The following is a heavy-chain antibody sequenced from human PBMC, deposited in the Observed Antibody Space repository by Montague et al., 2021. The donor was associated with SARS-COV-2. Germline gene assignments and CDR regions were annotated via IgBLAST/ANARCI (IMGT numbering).Heavy chain of an antibody. CDR3: ARMALASSSSDFDY. J-gene: IGHJ4*02. Sequence: TLSLTCTVSGGSISSGGYYWSWIRQHPGKGLEWIGYIYYSGRTXYXXXXKXRVTISVDTSKNQFSLKLSSVTAADTAVYYCARMALASSSSDFDYWGQGTLVTVSS. D-gene: IGHD6-6*01. CDR1: GGSISSGGYY. V-gene: IGHV4-31*03. CDR2: IYYSGRT.